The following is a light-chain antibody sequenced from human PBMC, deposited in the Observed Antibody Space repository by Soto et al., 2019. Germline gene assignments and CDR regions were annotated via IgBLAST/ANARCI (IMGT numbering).Light chain of an antibody. V-gene: IGKV1-9*01. CDR3: QQLNSYPIT. Sequence: MQLTQSPYSLSASVGDRVAITCLASQGISSYLAWYQQKPGKAPKLLIYAASTLQSGVPSRFSGSGSGTDFTLTISSLQPEDFATYYCQQLNSYPITFGQGTRLEIK. CDR2: AAS. J-gene: IGKJ5*01. CDR1: QGISSY.